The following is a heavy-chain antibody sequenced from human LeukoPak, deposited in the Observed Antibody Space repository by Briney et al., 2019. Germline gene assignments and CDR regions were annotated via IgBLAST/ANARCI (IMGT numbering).Heavy chain of an antibody. CDR3: ATGWFDP. Sequence: GGSLRLSCAASGFTFDDYAMHWVRRAPGKGLEWVSLISGDGGSTYYADSVKGRFTISRDNSKNSLYLQMNSLRTEDTALYYCATGWFDPWGQGTLVTVSS. CDR1: GFTFDDYA. V-gene: IGHV3-43*02. CDR2: ISGDGGST. J-gene: IGHJ5*02.